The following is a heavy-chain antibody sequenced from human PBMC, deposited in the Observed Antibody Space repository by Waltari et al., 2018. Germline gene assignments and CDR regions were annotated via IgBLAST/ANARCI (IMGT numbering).Heavy chain of an antibody. CDR3: ARMGDWGRDYFDY. V-gene: IGHV3-74*01. J-gene: IGHJ4*02. CDR2: INKDGSNT. D-gene: IGHD3-16*01. Sequence: EVHLVESGGGLVQPGGSLRLSCVAPGFTFSHYWMIWVRQVPGKGLVWISRINKDGSNTNYADFVKGRFTISRDNAKNALYMQINNLRAEDTAVYYCARMGDWGRDYFDYWGQGTLVTVSS. CDR1: GFTFSHYW.